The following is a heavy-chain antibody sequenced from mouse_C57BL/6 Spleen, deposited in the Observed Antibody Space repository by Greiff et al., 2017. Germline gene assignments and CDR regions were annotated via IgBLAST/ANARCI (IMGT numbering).Heavy chain of an antibody. V-gene: IGHV3-1*01. CDR3: ARGGDYDGAWFAY. CDR1: GYSITSGYD. D-gene: IGHD2-4*01. Sequence: DVKLQESGPGMVKPSQSLSLTCTVTGYSITSGYDWHWIRHFPGNKLEWMGYISYSGSTNYNPSLKSRISITHDTSKNHFFLKLNSVTTEDTATYYCARGGDYDGAWFAYWGQGTLVTVSA. CDR2: ISYSGST. J-gene: IGHJ3*01.